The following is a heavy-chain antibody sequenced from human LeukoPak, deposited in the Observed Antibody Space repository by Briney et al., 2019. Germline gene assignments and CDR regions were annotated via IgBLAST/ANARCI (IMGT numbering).Heavy chain of an antibody. D-gene: IGHD3-10*01. V-gene: IGHV3-53*01. CDR2: IYSGGST. J-gene: IGHJ6*02. CDR1: GLTVSSNY. Sequence: GGSLRLSCAASGLTVSSNYMSWVRQAPGKGLEWVSVIYSGGSTYYADSVKGRFTISRDNSKNTLYLQMNSLRAEDTAVYYCARGTDYYGSGSYYTYYYYYGMDVWGQGTTVTVSS. CDR3: ARGTDYYGSGSYYTYYYYYGMDV.